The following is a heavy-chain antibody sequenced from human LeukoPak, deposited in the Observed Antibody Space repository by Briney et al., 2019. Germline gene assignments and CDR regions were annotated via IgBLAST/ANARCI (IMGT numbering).Heavy chain of an antibody. CDR3: ARAWRDSSGWYVDYYYYYMDV. CDR1: GGSFSGYY. J-gene: IGHJ6*03. Sequence: SETLSLTCAVYGGSFSGYYWSWIRQPPGKGLEWIGEINHSGSTNYNPSLKSRVTISVDTSKNQFSLKLSSVTAADTAVYCCARAWRDSSGWYVDYYYYYMDVWGKGTTVTVSS. D-gene: IGHD6-19*01. V-gene: IGHV4-34*01. CDR2: INHSGST.